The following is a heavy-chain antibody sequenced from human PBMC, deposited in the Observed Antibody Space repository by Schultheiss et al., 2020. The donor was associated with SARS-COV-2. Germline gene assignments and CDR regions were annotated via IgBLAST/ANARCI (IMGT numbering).Heavy chain of an antibody. D-gene: IGHD6-6*01. Sequence: ESLKISCAASGFTFSSYWMHWVRQAPGKGLVWVSRINSDGSSTSYADSVKGRFTISRDNAKNTLYLQMNSLRAEDTAVYYCARGIAARFRYNWFDPWGQGTLVTVSS. CDR3: ARGIAARFRYNWFDP. CDR1: GFTFSSYW. CDR2: INSDGSST. J-gene: IGHJ5*02. V-gene: IGHV3-74*01.